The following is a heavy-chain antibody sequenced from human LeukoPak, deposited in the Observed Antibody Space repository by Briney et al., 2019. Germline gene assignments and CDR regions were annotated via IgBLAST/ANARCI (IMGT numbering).Heavy chain of an antibody. Sequence: PGGSLRLSCAASGSSPNNYAMHWVRQAPGKGLEWVAVIWHDGLNKFYADFLKGRFTISRDFSKDTVYLQMSGLTVEDTAVYYCAKAGQRSYAEAFDSWGQGTLVTVSS. CDR3: AKAGQRSYAEAFDS. J-gene: IGHJ4*02. CDR2: IWHDGLNK. D-gene: IGHD3-16*01. V-gene: IGHV3-33*06. CDR1: GSSPNNYA.